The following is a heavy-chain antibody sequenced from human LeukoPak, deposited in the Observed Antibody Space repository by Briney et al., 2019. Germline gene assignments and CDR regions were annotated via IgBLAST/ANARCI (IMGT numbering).Heavy chain of an antibody. Sequence: GGSLRLSCAASGFTFSDYYMSWIRQAPGKGLEWVSYISSSGSTIYYADSVKGRFTISRDNAKNSLYLQMNSLRAEDTAVYYCASPFVQLLPTGDAFDIWGQGTMVTVSS. CDR2: ISSSGSTI. CDR3: ASPFVQLLPTGDAFDI. J-gene: IGHJ3*02. CDR1: GFTFSDYY. V-gene: IGHV3-11*04. D-gene: IGHD2-2*01.